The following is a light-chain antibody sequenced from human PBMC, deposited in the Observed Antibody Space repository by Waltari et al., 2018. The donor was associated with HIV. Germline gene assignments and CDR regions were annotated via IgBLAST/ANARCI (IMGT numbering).Light chain of an antibody. Sequence: EIEMTQSPATLSVSPGERATLPCRASQSVSSNLAWYQQKFGQAPRLLIYDASTRATGIPARFSGSGSRTEFTLTISSLQSEDFAAYYCQQYNSWPRTFGQGTKVEIK. CDR3: QQYNSWPRT. CDR2: DAS. CDR1: QSVSSN. J-gene: IGKJ1*01. V-gene: IGKV3-15*01.